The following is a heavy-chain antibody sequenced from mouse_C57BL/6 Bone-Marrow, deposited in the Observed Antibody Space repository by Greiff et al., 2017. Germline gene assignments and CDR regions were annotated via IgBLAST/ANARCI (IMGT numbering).Heavy chain of an antibody. CDR1: GYTFTSYG. J-gene: IGHJ1*03. D-gene: IGHD1-1*01. Sequence: VQLQQSGAELARPGASVKLSCKASGYTFTSYGISWVKQSTGQGLEWIGEIYPRSGNTYYNEKFKGKATLTADKSSSTAYMELRSLTSEDSAVYFCASDGSGWYFDVWGTGTTVTVSS. CDR2: IYPRSGNT. V-gene: IGHV1-81*01. CDR3: ASDGSGWYFDV.